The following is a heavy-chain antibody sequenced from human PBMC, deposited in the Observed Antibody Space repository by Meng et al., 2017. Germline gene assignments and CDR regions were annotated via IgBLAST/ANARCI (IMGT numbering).Heavy chain of an antibody. V-gene: IGHV3-30*04. CDR1: GFTFSSYA. CDR3: ASIHSSGWYGFV. Sequence: GESLKISCAASGFTFSSYAMHWVRQAPGKGLEWVAVISYDGSNKYYADSVKGRFTISRDNSKNTLYLQMNSLRAEDTAVYYCASIHSSGWYGFVWGQGTLVTVSS. J-gene: IGHJ4*02. D-gene: IGHD6-19*01. CDR2: ISYDGSNK.